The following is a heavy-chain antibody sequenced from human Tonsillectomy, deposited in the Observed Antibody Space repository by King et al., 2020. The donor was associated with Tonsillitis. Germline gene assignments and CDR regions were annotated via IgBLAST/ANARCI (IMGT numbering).Heavy chain of an antibody. D-gene: IGHD5-12*01. CDR2: IYYSGST. CDR3: ARVDIVATIFDY. CDR1: GGSISSYY. Sequence: QLQESGPGLVKPSETLSLTCTVSGGSISSYYWSWIRQPPGKGLEWIGYIYYSGSTNYNPSLQSRVTISVDTSKNQFSLKLSSVTAADTAVYYCARVDIVATIFDYWGQGTLVTVSS. V-gene: IGHV4-59*08. J-gene: IGHJ4*02.